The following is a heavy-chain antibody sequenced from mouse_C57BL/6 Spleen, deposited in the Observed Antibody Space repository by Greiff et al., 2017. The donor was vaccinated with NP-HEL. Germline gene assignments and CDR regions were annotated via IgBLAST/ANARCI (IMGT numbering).Heavy chain of an antibody. CDR1: GYTFTSYW. CDR3: AGWVTGGWFAY. V-gene: IGHV1-69*01. Sequence: QVQLQQPGAELVMPGASVKLSCKASGYTFTSYWMHWVKQRPGQGLEWIGEIDPSDSYTNYNQKFKGKSTLTVDKSSSTAYMQLSSLTSEDSAVYYCAGWVTGGWFAYWGQGTLVTVSA. CDR2: IDPSDSYT. D-gene: IGHD4-1*01. J-gene: IGHJ3*01.